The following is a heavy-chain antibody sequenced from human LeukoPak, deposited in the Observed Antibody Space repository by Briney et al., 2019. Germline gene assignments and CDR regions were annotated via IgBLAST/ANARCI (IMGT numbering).Heavy chain of an antibody. CDR2: IIPILGIA. Sequence: GASVKVSCKASGGTFSSYTISWVRHAPGQGLEWMGRIIPILGIANYAQKFQGRVTITADKSTSTAYMELSSLRSEDTAVYYCARDGAIAARRTNWFDPWGQGTLVTVSS. J-gene: IGHJ5*02. V-gene: IGHV1-69*04. D-gene: IGHD6-6*01. CDR3: ARDGAIAARRTNWFDP. CDR1: GGTFSSYT.